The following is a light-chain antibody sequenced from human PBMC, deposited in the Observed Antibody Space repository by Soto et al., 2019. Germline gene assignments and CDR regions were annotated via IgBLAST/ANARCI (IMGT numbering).Light chain of an antibody. CDR3: QQSSSTPLP. Sequence: NRMTKSPVTLSAPVRDRVTITCRASQSISSWLAWYQQKPGKAPKLLIYDASSLESGVPSRFSGSASGTDFTLTISSLQPEDFASYYCQQSSSTPLPSGQGTKV. V-gene: IGKV1-5*01. CDR1: QSISSW. J-gene: IGKJ1*01. CDR2: DAS.